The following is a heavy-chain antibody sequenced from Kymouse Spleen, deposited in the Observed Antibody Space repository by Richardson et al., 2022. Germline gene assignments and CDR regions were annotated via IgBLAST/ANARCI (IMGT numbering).Heavy chain of an antibody. CDR3: ASSYCTNGVCYKGAFDI. CDR1: GFTFSSYW. Sequence: EVQLVESGGGLVQPGGSLRLSCAASGFTFSSYWMSWVRQAPGKGLEWVANIKQDGSEKYYVDSVKGRFTISRDNAKNSLYLQMNSLRAEDTAVYYCASSYCTNGVCYKGAFDIWGQGTMVTVSS. J-gene: IGHJ3*02. CDR2: IKQDGSEK. D-gene: IGHD2-8*01. V-gene: IGHV3-7*01.